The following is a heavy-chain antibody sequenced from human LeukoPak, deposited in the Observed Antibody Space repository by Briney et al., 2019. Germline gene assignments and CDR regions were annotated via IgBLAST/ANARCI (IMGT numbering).Heavy chain of an antibody. V-gene: IGHV4-34*01. CDR3: ARGRQDVTMIVVVMTAVSYYLDV. Sequence: SETLSLTCAVYGGSFSGYYWTWIRQTPEKGLEWIGEMNPSGSTSYNPSLKSRVTISVDTSKNQFSLKLSSVTAADTAVYYCARGRQDVTMIVVVMTAVSYYLDVWGKGTTITVS. D-gene: IGHD3-22*01. CDR2: MNPSGST. J-gene: IGHJ6*03. CDR1: GGSFSGYY.